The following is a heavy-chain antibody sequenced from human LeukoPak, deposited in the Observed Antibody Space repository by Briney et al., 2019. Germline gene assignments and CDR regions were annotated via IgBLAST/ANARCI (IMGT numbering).Heavy chain of an antibody. CDR3: ARARRFGEGDWFDP. Sequence: SETLSLTCTVSGASISSYYWSWIRQPPGKGLEWIGYICYSGSTNYNPSLKSRVTISVDTSKNQFSLKLSSVTAADTAVYYCARARRFGEGDWFDPWGQGTLVTVSS. CDR2: ICYSGST. V-gene: IGHV4-59*01. J-gene: IGHJ5*02. D-gene: IGHD3-10*01. CDR1: GASISSYY.